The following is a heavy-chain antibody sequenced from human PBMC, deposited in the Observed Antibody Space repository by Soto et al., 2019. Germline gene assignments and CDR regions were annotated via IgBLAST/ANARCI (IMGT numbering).Heavy chain of an antibody. CDR2: PYYSGST. D-gene: IGHD2-2*02. J-gene: IGHJ3*02. CDR1: GGSISSGGYY. V-gene: IGHV4-31*01. CDR3: PRYRNCSSTSRYIFGI. Sequence: QVQLQESGPGLVKPSQTLSLTCTVSGGSISSGGYYWSWIRQHPGKGLEWIGYPYYSGSTYFHPSFRSPVTISVVTPKNQFSRKLRSVTAADTAVYYCPRYRNCSSTSRYIFGIWGQGTMVTVSS.